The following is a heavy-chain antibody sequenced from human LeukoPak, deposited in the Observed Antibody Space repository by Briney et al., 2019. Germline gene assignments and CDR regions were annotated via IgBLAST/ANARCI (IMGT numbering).Heavy chain of an antibody. V-gene: IGHV4-61*02. Sequence: SETLSLPCTVSGDSISSGSYYWSWIRQPAGKGLQWIGRIYTSGSTNYNPSLKSRVTISVDTSKNQFSLKLSSVTAADTAVYYCASGRNYDSGSYYGYWGQGTLVTVSS. CDR2: IYTSGST. D-gene: IGHD3-10*01. CDR3: ASGRNYDSGSYYGY. CDR1: GDSISSGSYY. J-gene: IGHJ4*02.